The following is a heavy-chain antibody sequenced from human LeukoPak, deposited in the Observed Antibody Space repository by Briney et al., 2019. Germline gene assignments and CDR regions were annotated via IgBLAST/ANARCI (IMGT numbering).Heavy chain of an antibody. D-gene: IGHD4-17*01. CDR3: AGAEIDYGSGN. CDR1: GGSISSGDYY. Sequence: SQTLSLTCTVSGGSISSGDYYWSWIRQPPGEGLEWIGYIYYSGSTYYNPSLKSRVTVSVDTSKNQFSLKLSSVTAADTAVYYCAGAEIDYGSGNWGQGTLVTVSS. V-gene: IGHV4-30-4*08. CDR2: IYYSGST. J-gene: IGHJ4*02.